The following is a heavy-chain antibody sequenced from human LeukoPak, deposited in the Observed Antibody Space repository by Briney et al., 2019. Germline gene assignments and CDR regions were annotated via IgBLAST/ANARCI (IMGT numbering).Heavy chain of an antibody. D-gene: IGHD6-13*01. V-gene: IGHV3-48*03. Sequence: PGGSLRLSCAASGFTFSSYEMNWVRQAPGKGLEWVSYISSSGSTIYYADSVKGRFTISRDNAKNSLYLQMNSLRAEDTAVYDCARGRDSSSWWGQGYYFDYWGQGTLVTVSS. J-gene: IGHJ4*02. CDR1: GFTFSSYE. CDR3: ARGRDSSSWWGQGYYFDY. CDR2: ISSSGSTI.